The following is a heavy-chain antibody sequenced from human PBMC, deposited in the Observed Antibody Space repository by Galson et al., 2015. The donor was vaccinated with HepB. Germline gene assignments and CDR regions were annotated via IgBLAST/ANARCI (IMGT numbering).Heavy chain of an antibody. D-gene: IGHD5-18*01. Sequence: SLRLSCAASGFTFSSYAMHWVRQAPGKGLGWVAVISYDGSNKYYADSVKGRFTISRDNSKNTLYLQMNSLRAEDTAVYYCARGGRIQLSPNPAEANDAFDIWGQGTMVTVSS. J-gene: IGHJ3*02. CDR1: GFTFSSYA. V-gene: IGHV3-30-3*01. CDR2: ISYDGSNK. CDR3: ARGGRIQLSPNPAEANDAFDI.